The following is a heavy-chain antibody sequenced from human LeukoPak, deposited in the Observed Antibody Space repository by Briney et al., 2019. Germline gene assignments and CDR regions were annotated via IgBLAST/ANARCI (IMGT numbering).Heavy chain of an antibody. CDR3: AGLCGGDCSENY. CDR2: IYYSGST. Sequence: PSETLSLTCTVSGGSISSYYWSWIRQPPGKGLEWIGYIYYSGSTNYNPSLKSRVTISVDTSKNQFSLKLSSVTAADTAVYYCAGLCGGDCSENYWGQEPWSPSPQ. J-gene: IGHJ4*01. D-gene: IGHD2-21*01. CDR1: GGSISSYY. V-gene: IGHV4-59*01.